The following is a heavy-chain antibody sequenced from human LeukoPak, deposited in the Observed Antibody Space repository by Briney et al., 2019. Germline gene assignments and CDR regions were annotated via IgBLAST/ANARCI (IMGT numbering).Heavy chain of an antibody. J-gene: IGHJ4*02. CDR2: IIPIFNTA. Sequence: SVKVSCKASGDTFSTYAISWVRQAPGQGLEWMGRIIPIFNTANYAQKFQGRVTITTDESTSTAYMELRSLRSDDTAVYYCARERMVRGVFDYWGQGTLVTVSS. CDR3: ARERMVRGVFDY. V-gene: IGHV1-69*05. D-gene: IGHD3-10*01. CDR1: GDTFSTYA.